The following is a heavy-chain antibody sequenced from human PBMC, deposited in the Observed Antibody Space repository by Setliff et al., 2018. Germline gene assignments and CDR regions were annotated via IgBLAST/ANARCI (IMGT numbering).Heavy chain of an antibody. CDR2: IYDSGGT. Sequence: SETLSLTCTVSGGSISSYYWTWIRQSPGKGLEWIGNIYDSGGTYYNPSLKSRVTMSVDTSKNLFSLKLNSVTAAVTALYYCARHVKVATEYFDCWGQGTLVTVSS. D-gene: IGHD5-12*01. V-gene: IGHV4-59*04. J-gene: IGHJ4*02. CDR3: ARHVKVATEYFDC. CDR1: GGSISSYY.